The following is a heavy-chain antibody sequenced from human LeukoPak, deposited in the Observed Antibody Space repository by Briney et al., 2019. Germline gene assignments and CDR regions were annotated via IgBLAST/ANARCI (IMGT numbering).Heavy chain of an antibody. J-gene: IGHJ6*04. D-gene: IGHD3-10*02. Sequence: GGSLRLSCAASGFNFNNYNMNWVRQAPGKGLEWVSYITLSSSTTYYADSVKGRFTISRDNAKKSLYLQMNSLRAEDTAVYYCAELGITMIGGVWGKGTTVTISS. V-gene: IGHV3-48*01. CDR3: AELGITMIGGV. CDR1: GFNFNNYN. CDR2: ITLSSSTT.